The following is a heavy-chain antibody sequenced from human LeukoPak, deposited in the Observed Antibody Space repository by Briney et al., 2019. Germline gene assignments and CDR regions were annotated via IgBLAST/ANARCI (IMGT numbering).Heavy chain of an antibody. CDR1: GFIFSNYW. V-gene: IGHV3-7*03. D-gene: IGHD7-27*01. Sequence: GGPLRLSCAASGFIFSNYWMSWVRQAPGKGLEWVANIKADGSEKYYVDSVKGRFTTSRDNSQKSLYLQMNSLRPEDTAVYYCARVQSGVILAFDIWGQGTMVTVSS. CDR2: IKADGSEK. J-gene: IGHJ3*02. CDR3: ARVQSGVILAFDI.